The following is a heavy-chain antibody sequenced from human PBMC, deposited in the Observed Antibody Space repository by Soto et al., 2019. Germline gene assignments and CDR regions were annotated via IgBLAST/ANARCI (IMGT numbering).Heavy chain of an antibody. D-gene: IGHD6-13*01. CDR1: GFTFDIYA. CDR2: ISGSGDST. V-gene: IGHV3-23*01. J-gene: IGHJ4*02. CDR3: ARGFSAGKGSPPDF. Sequence: PGGSLRLSCVVSGFTFDIYAMNWVRQAPGKGLEWVSGISGSGDSTSYSDSVKGRFTIYRDNSKNTLYLQMNSLSAEDTAVYYCARGFSAGKGSPPDFWGQGSLVTVSS.